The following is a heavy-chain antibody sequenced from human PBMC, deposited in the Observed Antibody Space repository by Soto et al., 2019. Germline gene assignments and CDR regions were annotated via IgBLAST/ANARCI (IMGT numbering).Heavy chain of an antibody. V-gene: IGHV1-18*04. CDR1: GYTFTSYG. CDR2: ISAYNGNT. J-gene: IGHJ3*02. D-gene: IGHD5-18*01. CDR3: ASDKGYSYGPTDAFDI. Sequence: GASVKVSCKASGYTFTSYGISWVRQAPGQGLEWMGWISAYNGNTNYAQKLQGRVTMTADTSTSTAYMELRSLRSDDTAVYYCASDKGYSYGPTDAFDIWGQGTMVIVSS.